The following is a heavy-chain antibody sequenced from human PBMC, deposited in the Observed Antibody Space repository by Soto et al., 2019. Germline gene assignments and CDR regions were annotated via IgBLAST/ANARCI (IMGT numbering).Heavy chain of an antibody. Sequence: GGSLRLSCAASGFTFSSYTMSWVRQAPGKGLEWVSTISGSGSSTYSADSVKGRFTISRDNSKNTLYLQMNSLRAEDTALYYCAMRVGATDYWGQGTLVTVSS. CDR3: AMRVGATDY. J-gene: IGHJ4*02. CDR1: GFTFSSYT. D-gene: IGHD1-26*01. CDR2: ISGSGSST. V-gene: IGHV3-23*01.